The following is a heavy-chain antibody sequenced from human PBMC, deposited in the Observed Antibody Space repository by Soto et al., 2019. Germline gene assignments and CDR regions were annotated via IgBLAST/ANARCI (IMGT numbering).Heavy chain of an antibody. V-gene: IGHV1-46*01. CDR1: GSTFTSYY. J-gene: IGHJ4*02. CDR2: INPSGGST. CDR3: AREGMAGAFDY. Sequence: PSVKVACQASGSTFTSYYMHWVRQAPGQGLEWMGIINPSGGSTSYAQKFQGRVTMTRDTSTSTVYMELSSLRSEDTAVYYCAREGMAGAFDYWGQGTPVTV. D-gene: IGHD6-19*01.